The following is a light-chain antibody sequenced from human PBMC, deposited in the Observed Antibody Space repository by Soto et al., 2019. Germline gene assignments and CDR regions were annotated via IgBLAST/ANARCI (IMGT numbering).Light chain of an antibody. Sequence: QSALTQPRSVSGSPGQSVTISCTGTSSDVGGYNYVSWYQQHPGKAPKLVIYDVNKRPSGVPDRFSGSKSGTTASLTVSGLQSEDEADYSCCAYAGSYTQWVFGGGTKLTVL. CDR2: DVN. V-gene: IGLV2-11*01. J-gene: IGLJ3*02. CDR3: CAYAGSYTQWV. CDR1: SSDVGGYNY.